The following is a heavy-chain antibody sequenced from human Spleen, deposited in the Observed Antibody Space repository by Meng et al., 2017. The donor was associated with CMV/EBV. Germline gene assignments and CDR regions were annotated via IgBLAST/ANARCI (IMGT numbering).Heavy chain of an antibody. CDR1: GFIFSSYA. J-gene: IGHJ6*02. CDR2: ISYDGSNK. V-gene: IGHV3-30*04. Sequence: GGSLRLSCAASGFIFSSYAMHWVRQAPGKGLEWVAVISYDGSNKYYADSVKGRFTISRDNAKNSLYLQMNSLRAEDTAVYYCARLKAAVTYYYYYGMDVWGQGTTVTVSS. CDR3: ARLKAAVTYYYYYGMDV. D-gene: IGHD6-13*01.